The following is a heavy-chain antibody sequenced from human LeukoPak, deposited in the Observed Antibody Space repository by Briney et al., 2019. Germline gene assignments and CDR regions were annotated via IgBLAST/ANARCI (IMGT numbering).Heavy chain of an antibody. J-gene: IGHJ5*02. CDR2: VHYSRNT. CDR3: ARDTFYSDTGSFEDWFDP. Sequence: SETLSLTCTVSGGSISTYYWSWIRQPPGKGLEWIGHVHYSRNTNSNPSLKSRVTMSVDTSKNQFSLRLNSVTAADTAVYFCARDTFYSDTGSFEDWFDPWGQGTLVTVPS. V-gene: IGHV4-59*01. D-gene: IGHD3-10*01. CDR1: GGSISTYY.